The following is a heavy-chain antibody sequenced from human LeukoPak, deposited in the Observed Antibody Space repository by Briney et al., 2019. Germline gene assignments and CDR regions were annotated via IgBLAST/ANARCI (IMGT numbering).Heavy chain of an antibody. CDR2: IIPIFGTA. Sequence: SVKVSCKASGGTFSSYAISWVRQAPGQGLEWMGGIIPIFGTANYAQKFQGRVTITADESTSTAYMELSSLRSGDTAVYYCARDRAGGYYDSSGYGAFDIWGQGTMVTVSS. J-gene: IGHJ3*02. V-gene: IGHV1-69*13. CDR1: GGTFSSYA. D-gene: IGHD3-22*01. CDR3: ARDRAGGYYDSSGYGAFDI.